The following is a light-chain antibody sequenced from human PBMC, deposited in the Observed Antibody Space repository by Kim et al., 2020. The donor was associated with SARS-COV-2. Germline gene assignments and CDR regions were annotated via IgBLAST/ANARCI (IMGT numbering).Light chain of an antibody. CDR1: SSDIGAYNY. CDR2: SVN. V-gene: IGLV2-14*04. Sequence: GQSVTISCTGSSSDIGAYNYVSWCQQHPGKAPKRMIFSVNRRPSGVSSRFSGSKSANTASLTISGLQPEDEADYYCSSYTSSDAWVFGGGTQLTVL. CDR3: SSYTSSDAWV. J-gene: IGLJ3*02.